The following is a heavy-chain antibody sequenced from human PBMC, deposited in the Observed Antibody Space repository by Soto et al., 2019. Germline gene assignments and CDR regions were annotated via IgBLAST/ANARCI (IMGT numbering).Heavy chain of an antibody. CDR1: GYSFISYA. V-gene: IGHV1-3*01. D-gene: IGHD3-10*01. Sequence: QVQLVQSGAEVKKPGASVKVPCKASGYSFISYAMHWVRQAPGQRLEWMGWINAGNGNTKYSEKFQGRVTITRDTSASTAYMELSSLRSEDTAVYYCARVGGYRGYWGQGTLVTVSS. CDR3: ARVGGYRGY. J-gene: IGHJ4*02. CDR2: INAGNGNT.